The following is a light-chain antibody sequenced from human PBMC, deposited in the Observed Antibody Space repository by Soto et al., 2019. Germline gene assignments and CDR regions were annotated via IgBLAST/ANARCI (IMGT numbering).Light chain of an antibody. J-gene: IGLJ3*02. CDR1: SGSIASNY. Sequence: NFMLTQPHSVSESPGKTVTISCTRSSGSIASNYVQWYQQRPGSAPTTVIYEDNQRPSGVPDRFSGSIDSSSNSASLTISGLKTEDEADYCCQSYDSSNLSGVFGGGTKLTVL. CDR2: EDN. V-gene: IGLV6-57*03. CDR3: QSYDSSNLSGV.